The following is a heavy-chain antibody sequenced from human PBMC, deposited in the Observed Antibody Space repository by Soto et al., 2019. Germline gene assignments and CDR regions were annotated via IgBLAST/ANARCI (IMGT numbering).Heavy chain of an antibody. CDR1: GFTFSSYG. CDR2: IWYDGSNK. Sequence: QGQLVESGGGVVQPGRSLSLSCAASGFTFSSYGMHWVRQAPGKGLEWVAVIWYDGSNKYYADSVKGRFTISRDNSKNTLYLQMNSLRAEDTAVYYCARQSLGNIRLRGLDYWGQGSLVIVSS. J-gene: IGHJ4*02. V-gene: IGHV3-33*01. D-gene: IGHD1-1*01. CDR3: ARQSLGNIRLRGLDY.